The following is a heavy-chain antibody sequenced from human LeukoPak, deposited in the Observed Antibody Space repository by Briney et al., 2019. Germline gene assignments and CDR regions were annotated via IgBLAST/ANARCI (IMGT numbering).Heavy chain of an antibody. D-gene: IGHD3-10*01. CDR1: GFTFSSYW. CDR2: INSDGSST. V-gene: IGHV3-74*01. Sequence: GGSLRLSCAASGFTFSSYWMHWVRQAPGKGLVWVSRINSDGSSTSYADSVKGRFTISRDNAKNTLYLQMNSLRAEGTAVYYCARGFLGSGYYGSGSYSWFDPWGQGTLVTVSS. J-gene: IGHJ5*02. CDR3: ARGFLGSGYYGSGSYSWFDP.